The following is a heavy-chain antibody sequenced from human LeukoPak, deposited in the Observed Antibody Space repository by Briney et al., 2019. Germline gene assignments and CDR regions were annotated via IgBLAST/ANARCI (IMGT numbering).Heavy chain of an antibody. V-gene: IGHV4-59*01. J-gene: IGHJ6*03. D-gene: IGHD1-1*01. CDR1: DDSLTMYY. CDR2: VDHTGST. CDR3: ARGRVSSSTWYSTYYYYFYMDV. Sequence: SETLSLTCSVSDDSLTMYYWTWIRQPPGKGLEWIGYVDHTGSTNFKPSLNGRVSISRDTTKNLFSLRLRSVTAADTAVYFCARGRVSSSTWYSTYYYYFYMDVWGKGTTVTVSS.